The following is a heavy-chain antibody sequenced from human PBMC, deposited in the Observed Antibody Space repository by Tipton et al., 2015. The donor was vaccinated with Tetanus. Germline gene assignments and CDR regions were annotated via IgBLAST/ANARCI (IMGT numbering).Heavy chain of an antibody. CDR1: GGSISSYY. D-gene: IGHD3-10*01. V-gene: IGHV4-59*01. CDR3: ARVPRNRGYYSSGIWAFDI. Sequence: TLSLTCTVSGGSISSYYWSWIRQAPGKGLEWIGYIYYSGSTANYNPSLKSRVSISVDTSRTSFSLNLNSVTAADTAVYYCARVPRNRGYYSSGIWAFDIWGQGTMVTVSS. CDR2: IYYSGSTA. J-gene: IGHJ3*02.